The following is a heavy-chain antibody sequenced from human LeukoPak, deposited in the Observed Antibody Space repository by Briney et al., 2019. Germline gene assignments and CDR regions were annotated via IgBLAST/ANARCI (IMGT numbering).Heavy chain of an antibody. V-gene: IGHV3-74*01. CDR1: GFTFSGYW. CDR2: INSDGSST. D-gene: IGHD5-18*01. CDR3: ARDRAYSYGEFDY. Sequence: GGSLRLSXAASGFTFSGYWMHWVRQAPGKGLVWVSRINSDGSSTTYADSVKGRFTLSRDNAKNTLYLQMNSLRAEDTAVYYCARDRAYSYGEFDYWGQGTLVSVSS. J-gene: IGHJ4*02.